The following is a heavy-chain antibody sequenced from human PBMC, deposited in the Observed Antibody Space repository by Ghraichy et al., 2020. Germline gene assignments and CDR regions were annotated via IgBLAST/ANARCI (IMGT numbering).Heavy chain of an antibody. D-gene: IGHD4-17*01. Sequence: ASVKVSCKASGYTFTGYYMHWVRQAPGQGLEWMGWINPNSGGTNYAQKFQGRVTMTRDTSISTAYMELSRLRSDDTAVYYCATGHVYRDYLSAYDCWGQGTLVTVSS. CDR2: INPNSGGT. CDR3: ATGHVYRDYLSAYDC. J-gene: IGHJ4*02. V-gene: IGHV1-2*02. CDR1: GYTFTGYY.